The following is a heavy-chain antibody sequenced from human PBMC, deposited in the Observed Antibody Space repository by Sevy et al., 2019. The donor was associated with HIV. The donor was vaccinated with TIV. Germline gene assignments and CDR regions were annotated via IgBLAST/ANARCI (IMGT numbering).Heavy chain of an antibody. Sequence: GGSLRLSCAASGFTFSDYAMHWVRQAPGKGLEWVAVISHDGFNQYYADSVKGRLTISRDSSKTTIYLEMHSLRAEDTALYYCARDRRAGYSSNWYRDFDYWGQGTLVTVSS. D-gene: IGHD6-13*01. J-gene: IGHJ4*02. CDR1: GFTFSDYA. V-gene: IGHV3-30*04. CDR2: ISHDGFNQ. CDR3: ARDRRAGYSSNWYRDFDY.